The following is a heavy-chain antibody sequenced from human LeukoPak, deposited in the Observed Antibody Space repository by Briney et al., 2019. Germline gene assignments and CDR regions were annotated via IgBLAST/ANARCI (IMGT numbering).Heavy chain of an antibody. CDR1: GGTFSSYA. Sequence: SVKVSCKASGGTFSSYAISWVRQAPGQGLEWMGGIIPIFGTANYAQKFQGRVTITTDESTSTAYMELSSLRSEDTAVYYCARATVVPAAIELKAFDYWGQGTLVTVSS. CDR2: IIPIFGTA. CDR3: ARATVVPAAIELKAFDY. J-gene: IGHJ4*02. D-gene: IGHD2-2*02. V-gene: IGHV1-69*05.